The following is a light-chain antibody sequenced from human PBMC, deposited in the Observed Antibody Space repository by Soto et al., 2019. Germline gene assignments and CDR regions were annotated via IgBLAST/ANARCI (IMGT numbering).Light chain of an antibody. CDR2: EVT. CDR3: SSYAGSNVV. V-gene: IGLV2-8*01. J-gene: IGLJ2*01. CDR1: SSDVGGDNY. Sequence: QSALTQPPSASGSPGQSVTISCTGTSSDVGGDNYVSWYQQHPGKAPKLMIYEVTKRPSGVPDRFSGSKSGTTASLTVSGLQAEDEADYYCSSYAGSNVVFGGGTKVTVL.